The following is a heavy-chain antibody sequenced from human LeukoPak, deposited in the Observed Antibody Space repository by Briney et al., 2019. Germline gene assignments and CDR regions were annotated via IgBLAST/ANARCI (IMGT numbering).Heavy chain of an antibody. D-gene: IGHD4-17*01. CDR2: ISDNGGRT. Sequence: GGSLRLSCAASGFTFSGYAMSWVRQAPGKGLEWVSTISDNGGRTYYADSVKGRFTISKDNAKNTLYLQMNSLRAEDTAVYYCARAGGSTVSHSDYWGQGTLVTVSS. V-gene: IGHV3-23*01. CDR1: GFTFSGYA. CDR3: ARAGGSTVSHSDY. J-gene: IGHJ4*02.